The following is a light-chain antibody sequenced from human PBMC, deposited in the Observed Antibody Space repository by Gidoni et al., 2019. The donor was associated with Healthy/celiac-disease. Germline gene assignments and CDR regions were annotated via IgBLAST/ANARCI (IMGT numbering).Light chain of an antibody. J-gene: IGKJ5*01. CDR3: QQYGSSPPWIT. V-gene: IGKV3-20*01. CDR1: QSVSSSY. Sequence: ESVLTQSPGTLSLSPGERATLSCRASQSVSSSYLAWYQQKPGQAPRLLIYGASSRATGIPDRFSGSGSGTDFTLTISRLEPEDFAVYYCQQYGSSPPWITFGQGTRLEIK. CDR2: GAS.